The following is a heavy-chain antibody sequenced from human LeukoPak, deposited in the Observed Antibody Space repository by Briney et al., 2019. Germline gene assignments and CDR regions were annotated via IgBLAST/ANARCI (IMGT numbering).Heavy chain of an antibody. CDR1: GGSISSYY. Sequence: PSETLSLTCTVAGGSISSYYSSWIRQPPGKGLEWIGYIYSGSTNYNPSLKSRVTISVDTSKNQFSLKLSSVTAADTAVYYCARRSGYCSGGSCYALFEYWGQGTLVTVSS. D-gene: IGHD2-15*01. CDR2: IYSGST. J-gene: IGHJ4*02. CDR3: ARRSGYCSGGSCYALFEY. V-gene: IGHV4-59*08.